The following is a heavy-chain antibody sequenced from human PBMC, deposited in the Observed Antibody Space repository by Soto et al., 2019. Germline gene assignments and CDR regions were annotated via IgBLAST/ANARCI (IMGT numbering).Heavy chain of an antibody. D-gene: IGHD3-16*01. CDR3: ATGIYGSDAYSYP. CDR2: ISTSAKTI. V-gene: IGHV3-48*04. Sequence: GGSLRLSCTTSGFTFSSYSISWVRQAPGKGLEWVSYISTSAKTIFYAASVKGRFTISRDNSKNSLYLQMHSLIAEDTALYYCATGIYGSDAYSYPLGEGTLLTFFS. J-gene: IGHJ5*02. CDR1: GFTFSSYS.